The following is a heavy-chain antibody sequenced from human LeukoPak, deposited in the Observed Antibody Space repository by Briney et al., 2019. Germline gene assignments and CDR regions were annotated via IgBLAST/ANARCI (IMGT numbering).Heavy chain of an antibody. J-gene: IGHJ6*03. CDR1: GFPFSSYS. CDR2: ISSSSSIRI. D-gene: IGHD6-13*01. Sequence: GGSLRLSCAAWGFPFSSYSMNWVRQAPGKGLEWVSSISSSSSIRIYYADSVKGRFTISRDNAKNSLSLQMNSLRAEDTAVYYCARVPTLEGSSSRSRYYQMDVWGKGTTVTVSS. CDR3: ARVPTLEGSSSRSRYYQMDV. V-gene: IGHV3-21*01.